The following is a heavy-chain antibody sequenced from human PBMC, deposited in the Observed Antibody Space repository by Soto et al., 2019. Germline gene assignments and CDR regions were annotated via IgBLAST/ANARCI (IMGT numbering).Heavy chain of an antibody. CDR1: GITFSTHA. D-gene: IGHD6-13*01. Sequence: QVQLVESGGGVVQPGRSLRLSCAASGITFSTHAMHWVRQAPGKGLECVAIVSFDGSNKYYADSVKGRFTISRDNSKNTLYLQMSGLTPEDTAFYYCARDQTGITTAGGGRIDRWGQGTLVTVSS. CDR2: VSFDGSNK. CDR3: ARDQTGITTAGGGRIDR. J-gene: IGHJ5*02. V-gene: IGHV3-30-3*01.